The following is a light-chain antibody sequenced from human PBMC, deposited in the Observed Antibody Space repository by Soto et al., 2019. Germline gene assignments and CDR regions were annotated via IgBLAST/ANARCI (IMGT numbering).Light chain of an antibody. CDR1: SSDVGGYNY. J-gene: IGLJ2*01. V-gene: IGLV2-14*01. CDR3: SSYTSSSTLG. Sequence: QSALTQPASVYGSPGQSITISCAGTSSDVGGYNYVSWYQQHPGKAPKLMIYDVSNRRSGVSNRFSGSKSGNTASLTISGLQAEDEADYYCSSYTSSSTLGFGGGTKLTVL. CDR2: DVS.